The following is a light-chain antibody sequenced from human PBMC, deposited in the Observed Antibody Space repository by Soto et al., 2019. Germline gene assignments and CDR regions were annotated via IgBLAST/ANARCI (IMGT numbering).Light chain of an antibody. CDR2: GTS. CDR3: QHYGSSPPMYT. Sequence: EIVLTQSPGTLSLSPGERATLSCRASQSVSTTYLGWYQQKPGQAPRLLVYGTSRRGTGIPDRFSGSGSGTDFTLTISSLEPEDFAVYYCQHYGSSPPMYTFGQGTKLEIK. CDR1: QSVSTTY. V-gene: IGKV3-20*01. J-gene: IGKJ2*01.